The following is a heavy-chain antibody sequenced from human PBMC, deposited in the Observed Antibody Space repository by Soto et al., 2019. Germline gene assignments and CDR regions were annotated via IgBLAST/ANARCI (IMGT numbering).Heavy chain of an antibody. J-gene: IGHJ4*02. CDR1: GFTFSTFG. Sequence: DVQLLESGGGLVQPGGSLRLSCAASGFTFSTFGMTWVRQVPGKGLEWVSFISGSGGTTYYADSVKGRFTISRDNSKNTLYLHMSSLRAEDTAVYYCAKGIHNSGWFCFDYWGQGTVVIASS. D-gene: IGHD6-19*01. V-gene: IGHV3-23*01. CDR2: ISGSGGTT. CDR3: AKGIHNSGWFCFDY.